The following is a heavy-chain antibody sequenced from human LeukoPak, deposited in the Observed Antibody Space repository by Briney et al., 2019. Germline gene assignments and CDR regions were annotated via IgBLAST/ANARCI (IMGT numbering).Heavy chain of an antibody. CDR1: GYSFTSYW. J-gene: IGHJ6*02. D-gene: IGHD2-15*01. CDR2: IYPGDSDT. CDR3: ARHSGGTPGYYYGMDV. V-gene: IGHV5-51*01. Sequence: GESLKISCQGSGYSFTSYWIGWVRQLPGKGLEWMGIIYPGDSDTRYSPSFQGQVTISADKSISTAYLQWSSLKASDTAMYYCARHSGGTPGYYYGMDVWGQGTTVTVSS.